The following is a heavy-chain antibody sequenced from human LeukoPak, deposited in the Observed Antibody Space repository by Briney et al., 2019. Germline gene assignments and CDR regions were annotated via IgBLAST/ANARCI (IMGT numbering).Heavy chain of an antibody. J-gene: IGHJ6*02. CDR1: GGSISSSSYY. Sequence: TPSETLSLTCTVSGGSISSSSYYWGWIRQPPGKGLEWIGSIYYSGSTYYNPSLKSRVTISVDTSKNQFSLKLSSVTAADTAVYYCARVAGLQDGYYYYGMDVWGQGTTVTVSS. V-gene: IGHV4-39*07. CDR3: ARVAGLQDGYYYYGMDV. CDR2: IYYSGST. D-gene: IGHD4-11*01.